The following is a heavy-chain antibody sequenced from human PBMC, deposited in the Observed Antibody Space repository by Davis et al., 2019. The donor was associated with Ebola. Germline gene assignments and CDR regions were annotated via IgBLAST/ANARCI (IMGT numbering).Heavy chain of an antibody. Sequence: HSQTLSLTCAISGDSVSGNSGAWNWIRQSPSRGLEWLGRTYYSSKWYDGYAESVKSRITFNPDTSKNQFSLQLDSVTPEDTAIYYCARVNWGAGKAFDIWGQGSMVTVSS. CDR2: TYYSSKWYD. CDR1: GDSVSGNSGA. CDR3: ARVNWGAGKAFDI. V-gene: IGHV6-1*01. D-gene: IGHD7-27*01. J-gene: IGHJ3*02.